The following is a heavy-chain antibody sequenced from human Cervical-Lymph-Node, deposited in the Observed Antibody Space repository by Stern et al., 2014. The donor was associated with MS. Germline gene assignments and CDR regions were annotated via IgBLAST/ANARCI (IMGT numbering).Heavy chain of an antibody. Sequence: VQLVESGAEVQKPGSSVKVSCRASGSTFSSSAISWVRQAPGQGLEWMGGIIPIIGTANYAQKYQGRVTITADESTSTAYMELSSLRSEDTAIYYCALGGFGHYFEYWGQGTLVTVSS. D-gene: IGHD3-10*01. CDR1: GSTFSSSA. CDR3: ALGGFGHYFEY. V-gene: IGHV1-69*01. J-gene: IGHJ4*02. CDR2: IIPIIGTA.